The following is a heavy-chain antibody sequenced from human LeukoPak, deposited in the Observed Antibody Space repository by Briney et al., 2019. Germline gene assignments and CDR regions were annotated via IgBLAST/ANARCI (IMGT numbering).Heavy chain of an antibody. CDR2: IYSSGST. Sequence: SETLTLTCTVSGGSISSYYWSWIRQPPGKGLEWIGHIYSSGSTKYNLSLKSRVTLSVDTSKNQFSLKLSSVTAADTAVYYCAREGTSGTHLNWFDPWGQGTLVTVSS. CDR3: AREGTSGTHLNWFDP. D-gene: IGHD1-1*01. CDR1: GGSISSYY. J-gene: IGHJ5*02. V-gene: IGHV4-59*01.